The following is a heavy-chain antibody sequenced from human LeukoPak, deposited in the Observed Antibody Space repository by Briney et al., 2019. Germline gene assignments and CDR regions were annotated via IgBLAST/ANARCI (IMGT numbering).Heavy chain of an antibody. CDR1: GFTYSSYG. Sequence: GRSLRLSCAASGFTYSSYGMHWVRQAPGKGLEWVAVIRYDGSNKYYADPVKGRFTISRDNSKNTLYLQMNSLRAEDTAVYYCAKDFPKSTQFKGAFDIWGQGTMVTVSS. CDR3: AKDFPKSTQFKGAFDI. D-gene: IGHD2-2*01. CDR2: IRYDGSNK. V-gene: IGHV3-30*02. J-gene: IGHJ3*02.